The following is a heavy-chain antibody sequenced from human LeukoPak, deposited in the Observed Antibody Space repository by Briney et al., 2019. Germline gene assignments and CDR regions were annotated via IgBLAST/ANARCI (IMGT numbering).Heavy chain of an antibody. CDR3: ARDFEFGAENDC. V-gene: IGHV3-7*03. CDR1: GFTFSSYW. CDR2: IKKDGSDK. D-gene: IGHD3-10*01. J-gene: IGHJ4*02. Sequence: GGSLRLSCAASGFTFSSYWMSWVRQAPGRGLEWVANIKKDGSDKFYVDSVKGRFTISRDNGKDSLYLQMNSLRVEDTAVYYCARDFEFGAENDCWGQGALVTVSS.